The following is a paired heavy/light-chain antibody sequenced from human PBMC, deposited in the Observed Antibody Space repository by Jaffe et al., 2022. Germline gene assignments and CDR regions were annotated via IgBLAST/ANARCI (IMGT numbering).Light chain of an antibody. CDR1: QNFGSNY. J-gene: IGKJ1*01. CDR3: QQYGKTRT. CDR2: GTS. V-gene: IGKV3-20*01. Sequence: ELVLTQSPGILSLSPGERATLSCRASQNFGSNYLAWYQQKPGQAPRLLMYGTSSRATGIPDRFSGSGSGTDFTLTISRLEPEDFAVYYCQQYGKTRTFGQGTKVEIK.
Heavy chain of an antibody. V-gene: IGHV3-73*02. CDR2: VTVKVNNYAT. Sequence: EVQLVESGGGLVQPGGSLKLSCAASGFSFSGSAIHWVRQASGKGLEWVGHVTVKVNNYATAYAASVKGRFIISRDDSKSTAYLQMNSLKTDDTAVYYCTNVYPSGSAYNPNDYWGQGTLVTVSS. J-gene: IGHJ4*02. CDR1: GFSFSGSA. D-gene: IGHD3-10*01. CDR3: TNVYPSGSAYNPNDY.